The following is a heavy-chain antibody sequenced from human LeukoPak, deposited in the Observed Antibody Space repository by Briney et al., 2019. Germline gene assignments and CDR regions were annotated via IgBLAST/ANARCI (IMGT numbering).Heavy chain of an antibody. V-gene: IGHV3-74*01. CDR2: INSDGSST. CDR3: ASLDY. CDR1: GFTFSIYW. J-gene: IGHJ4*02. Sequence: GGSLRLSCAASGFTFSIYWVHWVRQAPGKGLVWVSSINSDGSSTSYADSVKGRFTISRDNAKNTLYLQMNTLRAEDTAVYYCASLDYWGQGPPVTGSS.